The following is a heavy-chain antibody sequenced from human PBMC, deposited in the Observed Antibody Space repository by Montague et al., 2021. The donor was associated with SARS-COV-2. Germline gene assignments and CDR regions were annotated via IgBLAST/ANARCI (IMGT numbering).Heavy chain of an antibody. D-gene: IGHD6-13*01. J-gene: IGHJ4*02. CDR3: AGQSASSPFDH. CDR1: GGSISTSNYY. V-gene: IGHV4-39*01. CDR2: VDYSGXT. Sequence: SETLSLTCSVSGGSISTSNYYWGWIRQPPGKGLEWIGSVDYSGXTXYXXPLKSRVTVSVDTSKNQFSLKISSVTAADTAVYFCAGQSASSPFDHWGQGTLVTVSS.